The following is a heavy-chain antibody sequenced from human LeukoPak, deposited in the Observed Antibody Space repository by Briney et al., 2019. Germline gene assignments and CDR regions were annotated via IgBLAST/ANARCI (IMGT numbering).Heavy chain of an antibody. V-gene: IGHV3-7*03. CDR3: ARAPPLEQQLGYAFDI. D-gene: IGHD6-13*01. Sequence: GGSLRLSCAASGFTFSSYWMSWVRQAPGKGLEWVANIKQDGSEKYYVDSVKGRFTISRDNAKNSLYLQMNSLRAEDTAVYYCARAPPLEQQLGYAFDIWGQGTMVTVSS. CDR1: GFTFSSYW. J-gene: IGHJ3*02. CDR2: IKQDGSEK.